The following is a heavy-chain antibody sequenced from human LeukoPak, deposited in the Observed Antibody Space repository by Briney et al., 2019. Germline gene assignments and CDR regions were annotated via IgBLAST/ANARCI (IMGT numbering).Heavy chain of an antibody. Sequence: GASVKVSCKASGGTFSTYAFSWVRQAPGQGLEYMGRIIPFLDVTNYAENFQGRVTITADKSTTTAYMELSSLTFEDTAVYYCARDADIVVIPGALPGGFYFDFWGQGTSITVSS. J-gene: IGHJ4*02. CDR3: ARDADIVVIPGALPGGFYFDF. D-gene: IGHD2-2*02. CDR2: IIPFLDVT. CDR1: GGTFSTYA. V-gene: IGHV1-69*04.